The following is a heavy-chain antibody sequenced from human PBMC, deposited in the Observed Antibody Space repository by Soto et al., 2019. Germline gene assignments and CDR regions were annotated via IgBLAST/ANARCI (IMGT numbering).Heavy chain of an antibody. Sequence: LSLTCTVSGGSITSSRSSWGWIRQPPGKGLEWIGNIYYSGSAYYNPSLRSRVTISVDTSKNQCSLTVSSVSAADTAVYYCARRVSCWYPWGQGTLVTVSS. CDR2: IYYSGSA. D-gene: IGHD6-19*01. CDR3: ARRVSCWYP. V-gene: IGHV4-39*01. CDR1: GGSITSSRSS. J-gene: IGHJ5*02.